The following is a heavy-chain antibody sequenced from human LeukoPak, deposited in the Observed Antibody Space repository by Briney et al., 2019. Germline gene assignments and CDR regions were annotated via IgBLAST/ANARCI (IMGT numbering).Heavy chain of an antibody. J-gene: IGHJ3*02. Sequence: SESLSLTCAVCGGSFSGYYWSWIRQPPGKGLEWIGEINHSGSTNYSPSLKSRVNISVDTSKNQFSLKLSSVTAADTAVYYCARDKTSNTAMVAGAFDIWGQGTMVTVSS. V-gene: IGHV4-34*01. D-gene: IGHD5-18*01. CDR1: GGSFSGYY. CDR2: INHSGST. CDR3: ARDKTSNTAMVAGAFDI.